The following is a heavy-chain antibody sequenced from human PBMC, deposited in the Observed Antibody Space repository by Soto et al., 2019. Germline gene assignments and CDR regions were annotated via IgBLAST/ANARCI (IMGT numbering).Heavy chain of an antibody. J-gene: IGHJ5*02. CDR1: GYTFTSYD. CDR2: MNPNSGNT. Sequence: AAVKVSCKASGYTFTSYDINGVQQATGQGLEGMGWMNPNSGNTGYEQKFQGRVTMTRNTSISTAYMELSSLRSEDTAVYYCARVMHYDFWSGYYTGGWFDPWGQGTLVTVSS. CDR3: ARVMHYDFWSGYYTGGWFDP. D-gene: IGHD3-3*01. V-gene: IGHV1-8*01.